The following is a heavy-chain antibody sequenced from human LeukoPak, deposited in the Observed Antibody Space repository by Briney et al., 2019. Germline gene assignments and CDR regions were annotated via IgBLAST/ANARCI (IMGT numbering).Heavy chain of an antibody. D-gene: IGHD3-22*01. CDR3: ARNPEVYDSSGYPRYFDY. CDR2: INPSGGST. V-gene: IGHV1-46*03. J-gene: IGHJ4*02. Sequence: ASVKVSCNASGYTFTSYYMHWVRQAPGQGLEWMGIINPSGGSTSYAQKFQGRVTMTRDTSTSTVYMELSSLRSEDTAVYYCARNPEVYDSSGYPRYFDYWGQGTLVTVSS. CDR1: GYTFTSYY.